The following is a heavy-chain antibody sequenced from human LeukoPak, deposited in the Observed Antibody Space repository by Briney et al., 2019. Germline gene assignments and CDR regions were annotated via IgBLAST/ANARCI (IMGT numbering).Heavy chain of an antibody. CDR2: ISAYNGNT. J-gene: IGHJ4*02. CDR3: ARVRDNDYGDF. CDR1: GYTFATYS. D-gene: IGHD2-15*01. Sequence: ASVKLSCKASGYTFATYSISWMRQAPGQGLEWMGWISAYNGNTNYAQKFQDRVTMTTDTSTSTAYMELRSLRSDDTAVYYCARVRDNDYGDFWGQGTLVTVSS. V-gene: IGHV1-18*01.